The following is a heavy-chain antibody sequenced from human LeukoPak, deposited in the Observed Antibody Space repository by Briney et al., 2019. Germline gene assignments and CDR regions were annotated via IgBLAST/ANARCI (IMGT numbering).Heavy chain of an antibody. Sequence: PSETLSLTCTVSGGSISSSSYYWGWIRQPLGKGLEWIGGIYYSGSTYYNPSLKCRVTISVDTSKNQFSLKLSSVTAADTAGYYCARYEAIFDILTGYTADAYDIWGQRTMVTVSS. CDR2: IYYSGST. V-gene: IGHV4-39*01. CDR3: ARYEAIFDILTGYTADAYDI. CDR1: GGSISSSSYY. J-gene: IGHJ3*02. D-gene: IGHD3-9*01.